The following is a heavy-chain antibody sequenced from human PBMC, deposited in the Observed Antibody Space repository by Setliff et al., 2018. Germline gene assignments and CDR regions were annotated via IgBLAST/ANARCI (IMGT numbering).Heavy chain of an antibody. Sequence: ASVKVSCKASGHTLTGYYMHWVRQAPGQGLEWMGWINPNSGGANYAQKFQGRVTMTRDTSISTGYMELSRLRSDDTAVYYCARDLSRWFGEFAFDIWGQGTMVTVSS. V-gene: IGHV1-2*02. CDR2: INPNSGGA. CDR1: GHTLTGYY. J-gene: IGHJ3*02. D-gene: IGHD3-10*01. CDR3: ARDLSRWFGEFAFDI.